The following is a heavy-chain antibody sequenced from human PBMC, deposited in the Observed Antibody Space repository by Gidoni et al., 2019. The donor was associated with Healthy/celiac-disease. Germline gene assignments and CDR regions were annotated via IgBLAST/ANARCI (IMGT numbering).Heavy chain of an antibody. J-gene: IGHJ4*02. Sequence: QVQLQESGTGLVKPSETLSLTCTVSGGSISSYYWSWIRQPPGKGLEWIGYIYYSGSTNYHPSLNSRVTISVDTSENHFSLKLSSVPAADTAVYYCARDGGGGVGYFDYWGQGTLVTVSS. CDR3: ARDGGGGVGYFDY. CDR1: GGSISSYY. CDR2: IYYSGST. V-gene: IGHV4-59*01. D-gene: IGHD3-16*01.